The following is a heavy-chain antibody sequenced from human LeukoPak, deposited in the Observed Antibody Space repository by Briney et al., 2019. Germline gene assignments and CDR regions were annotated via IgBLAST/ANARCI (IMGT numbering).Heavy chain of an antibody. V-gene: IGHV4-28*01. Sequence: SDTLSLTCAVSGYSITSSSWWGWIRQPPGKGLEWIGYIYHSGTTYYNPSLQSRVTMSVDTSKNQYSLKLSSVTAVDTAVYYCARKENVYYYFDYWGQGTLVTVSS. J-gene: IGHJ4*02. CDR1: GYSITSSSW. D-gene: IGHD3-10*01. CDR2: IYHSGTT. CDR3: ARKENVYYYFDY.